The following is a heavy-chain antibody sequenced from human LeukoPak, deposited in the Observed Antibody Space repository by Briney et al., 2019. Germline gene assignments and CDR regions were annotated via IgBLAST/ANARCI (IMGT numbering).Heavy chain of an antibody. CDR3: ARITWELLSRNYYFDY. CDR2: INPNSGGT. CDR1: GYTFTGYY. J-gene: IGHJ4*02. D-gene: IGHD1-26*01. Sequence: ASVKVSRKASGYTFTGYYMHWVRQAPGQGLEWMGWINPNSGGTNYAQKFQGRVTMTRDTSISTAYMELSRLRSDDTAVYYCARITWELLSRNYYFDYWGQGTLVTVSS. V-gene: IGHV1-2*02.